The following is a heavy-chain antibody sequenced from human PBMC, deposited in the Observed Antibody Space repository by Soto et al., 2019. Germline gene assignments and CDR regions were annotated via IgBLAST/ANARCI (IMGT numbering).Heavy chain of an antibody. D-gene: IGHD3-10*01. V-gene: IGHV4-30-2*01. J-gene: IGHJ4*02. CDR3: ARENNVLPGGYFDY. CDR2: IYHSGST. Sequence: QLQLQESGSGLVKPSQTLSLTCAVSGGSISSGGYSWSSIRQPPGKGLEWIGYIYHSGSTYYNPSLQGRDTISVDRSKNQVALKLSSVTAADTAVYYCARENNVLPGGYFDYWGQGTLVTVSS. CDR1: GGSISSGGYS.